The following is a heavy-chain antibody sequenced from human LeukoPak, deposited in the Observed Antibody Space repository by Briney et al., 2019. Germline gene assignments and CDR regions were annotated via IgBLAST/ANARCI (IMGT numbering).Heavy chain of an antibody. CDR3: AREGGIAVAGTDY. J-gene: IGHJ4*02. Sequence: GGSLRLPCAASGFTFSSYSINWVRQAPGKGLEWVSSISSSSSYIYYADSVKGRFTISRDNAKNSLYLQMNSLRAEDTAVYYCAREGGIAVAGTDYWGQGTLVTVSS. D-gene: IGHD6-19*01. CDR2: ISSSSSYI. CDR1: GFTFSSYS. V-gene: IGHV3-21*01.